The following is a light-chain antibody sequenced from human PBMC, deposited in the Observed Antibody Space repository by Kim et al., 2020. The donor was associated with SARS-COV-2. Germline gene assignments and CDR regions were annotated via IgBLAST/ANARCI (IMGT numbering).Light chain of an antibody. CDR1: RSDVGGYNY. CDR3: SSYTSISTWL. CDR2: HVN. Sequence: GQSITLSCTGSRSDVGGYNYVSWYQQHPGKAPKLMIYHVNKRPSGVSDRFSGSKSGNTASLTISGLQAEDEADYYCSSYTSISTWLFGGGTQLTVL. V-gene: IGLV2-14*04. J-gene: IGLJ3*02.